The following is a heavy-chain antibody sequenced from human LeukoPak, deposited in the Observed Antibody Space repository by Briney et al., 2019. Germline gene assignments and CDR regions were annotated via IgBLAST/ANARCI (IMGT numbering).Heavy chain of an antibody. V-gene: IGHV4-59*08. CDR1: GGSFIGYH. Sequence: SETLSLTCAVSGGSFIGYHWNWIRQPPGKGLEWIGYIYYSGTTKYNPSLKSRVTISVDTSKNQFSLKLSSVTAADTAVYYCARHQGGSSWGFDPWGQGILVTISS. J-gene: IGHJ5*02. CDR3: ARHQGGSSWGFDP. D-gene: IGHD3-10*01. CDR2: IYYSGTT.